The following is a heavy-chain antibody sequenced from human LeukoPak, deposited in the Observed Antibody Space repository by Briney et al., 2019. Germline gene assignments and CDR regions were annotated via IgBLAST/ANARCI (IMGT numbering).Heavy chain of an antibody. Sequence: GGSLRLSCAASGFTFSSYAMHWVRQAPGKGLEVESVISYDGSNKYYADSVKGRFTISRDNSKNTLYLQINSLRAEDTAVYYCAKDHLPGIVVADRDYWGQGTLVTVSS. D-gene: IGHD6-19*01. J-gene: IGHJ4*02. CDR1: GFTFSSYA. CDR3: AKDHLPGIVVADRDY. CDR2: ISYDGSNK. V-gene: IGHV3-30*04.